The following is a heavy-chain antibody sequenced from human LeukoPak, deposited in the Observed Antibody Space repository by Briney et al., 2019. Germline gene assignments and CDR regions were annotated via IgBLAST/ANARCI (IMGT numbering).Heavy chain of an antibody. CDR3: TNGTIWLPFDY. Sequence: PGGSLRLSCAASGFTFSDYYMSWIRQAPGKGLEWVSYISSSSSYTNYADSVKGRFTISRDNAKNSLYLQMNSLRAEDTAVYYCTNGTIWLPFDYWGQGTLVTVSS. D-gene: IGHD5-18*01. V-gene: IGHV3-11*03. J-gene: IGHJ4*02. CDR2: ISSSSSYT. CDR1: GFTFSDYY.